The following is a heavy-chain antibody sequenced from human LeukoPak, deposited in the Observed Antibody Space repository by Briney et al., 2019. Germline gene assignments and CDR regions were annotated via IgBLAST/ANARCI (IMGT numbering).Heavy chain of an antibody. J-gene: IGHJ5*02. CDR1: GGSISSGDYY. D-gene: IGHD3-3*01. V-gene: IGHV4-30-4*01. Sequence: SQTLSLTCTVSGGSISSGDYYWSWIRQPPGKGLEWIGYIYYSGSTYYNPSLKSRVTISVDTSKNQFSLKLSSVTAADTAVYYCARGYYDFWSGSNWFDPWGQGTLVTVSS. CDR3: ARGYYDFWSGSNWFDP. CDR2: IYYSGST.